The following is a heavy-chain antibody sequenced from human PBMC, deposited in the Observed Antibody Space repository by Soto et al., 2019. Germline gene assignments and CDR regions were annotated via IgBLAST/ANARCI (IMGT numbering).Heavy chain of an antibody. CDR2: ISYDGSNK. V-gene: IGHV3-30-3*01. CDR1: GFTFSGYA. J-gene: IGHJ4*02. Sequence: GGSLRLSCAASGFTFSGYAMHWVRQAPGKGLEWVAVISYDGSNKYYADSVKGRFTISRDDADNSLYLQMNSLRVEDTAVYYCARDRLARGIPVAGRIDYWGQGALVTVSS. D-gene: IGHD6-19*01. CDR3: ARDRLARGIPVAGRIDY.